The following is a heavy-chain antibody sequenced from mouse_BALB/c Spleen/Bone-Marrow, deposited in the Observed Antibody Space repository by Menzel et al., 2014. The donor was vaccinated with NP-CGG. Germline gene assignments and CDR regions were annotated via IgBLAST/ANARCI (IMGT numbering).Heavy chain of an antibody. Sequence: QVQLQQSGPELVKPGASVKMSCKASGYTYTDYVISWVKQRTGQGLEWIGETDPGRGSSFYDEKFKAKATLTADKSANTACMQLSSLTSEDSAVYFCARDGNYAVLDYWGQGTSVTVSS. V-gene: IGHV1-77*01. J-gene: IGHJ4*01. CDR3: ARDGNYAVLDY. CDR1: GYTYTDYV. CDR2: TDPGRGSS. D-gene: IGHD2-1*01.